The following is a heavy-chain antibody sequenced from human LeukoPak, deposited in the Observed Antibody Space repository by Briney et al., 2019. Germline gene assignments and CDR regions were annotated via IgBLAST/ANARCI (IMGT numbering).Heavy chain of an antibody. Sequence: SETLSLKCTVSGASINSFFWNWIRQSPGKGLEWIGNVSTTGGNTYNPSLKSRVTVSLDTSKNQISLPLTSVTAADTDIYYCASAPNWNFFDYWGQGALVIVSS. D-gene: IGHD3-3*01. V-gene: IGHV4-4*09. J-gene: IGHJ4*02. CDR3: ASAPNWNFFDY. CDR2: VSTTGGN. CDR1: GASINSFF.